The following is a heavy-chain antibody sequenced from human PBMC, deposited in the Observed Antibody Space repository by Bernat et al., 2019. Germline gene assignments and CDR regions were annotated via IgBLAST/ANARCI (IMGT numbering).Heavy chain of an antibody. J-gene: IGHJ6*02. CDR3: ARDSIAAAGTLYYGMDV. Sequence: QVQLQESGPGLVKPSQTLSLTCTVSGGSISSGGYYWSWIRQHPGKGLEWIGYIYYSGSTYYNPSLKSRVTISVDTSKNQFSLKLSSVTAADTAVYYCARDSIAAAGTLYYGMDVWGQGTTVTVSS. D-gene: IGHD6-13*01. CDR2: IYYSGST. CDR1: GGSISSGGYY. V-gene: IGHV4-31*03.